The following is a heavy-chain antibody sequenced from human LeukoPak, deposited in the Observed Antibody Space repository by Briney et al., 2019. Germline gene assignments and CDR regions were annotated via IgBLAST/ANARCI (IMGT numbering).Heavy chain of an antibody. CDR2: ISSSDSTI. J-gene: IGHJ4*02. V-gene: IGHV3-11*01. CDR3: ARDRPTYGSDY. D-gene: IGHD3-10*01. Sequence: PGGSLRLSCAASGFTVSKAWMTWVRQAPGKGLEWVSYISSSDSTIYYADSVKGRFTISRDNAKNSLYLQMNSLRAEDTAVYYCARDRPTYGSDYWGQGTLVTVSS. CDR1: GFTVSKAW.